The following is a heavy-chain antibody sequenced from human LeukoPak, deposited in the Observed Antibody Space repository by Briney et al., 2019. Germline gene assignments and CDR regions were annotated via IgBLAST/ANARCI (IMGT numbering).Heavy chain of an antibody. CDR1: GGSISSSSKF. J-gene: IGHJ4*02. Sequence: PSETLSLTCTVSGGSISSSSKFWGWIRQPPGKGLEWIGSLRPSTTTYYNPSLKSRVTISVDTSKNQFSLKLSSVTAADTAVYYCASILGGNSKDYFDYWGQGTLVTVSS. CDR3: ASILGGNSKDYFDY. V-gene: IGHV4-39*07. D-gene: IGHD4-23*01. CDR2: LRPSTTT.